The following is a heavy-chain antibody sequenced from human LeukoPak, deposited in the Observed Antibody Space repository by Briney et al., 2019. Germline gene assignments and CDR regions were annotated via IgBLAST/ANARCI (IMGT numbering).Heavy chain of an antibody. V-gene: IGHV4-39*07. Sequence: SETLSLTCTVSGGTMITSAFYWGWIRESPGKGLEWIGNVHVSGGTYYNPSHKGRVTISLDTSKNQFSLKLTAVTAADTAIYYCARDRADSGGNGFDYWGQRTLVTVSS. CDR3: ARDRADSGGNGFDY. CDR1: GGTMITSAFY. D-gene: IGHD4-23*01. CDR2: VHVSGGT. J-gene: IGHJ4*02.